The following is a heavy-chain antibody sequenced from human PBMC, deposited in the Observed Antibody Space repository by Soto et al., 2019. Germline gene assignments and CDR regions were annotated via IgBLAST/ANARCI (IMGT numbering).Heavy chain of an antibody. V-gene: IGHV3-23*01. CDR2: ISGSGGST. J-gene: IGHJ3*02. CDR3: AKDPIRLPVNVVVPAAIDDDAFDI. CDR1: GFTFSSYA. D-gene: IGHD2-2*01. Sequence: GGSLRLSCAASGFTFSSYAMSWVRQAPGKGLEWVSAISGSGGSTYYADSVKGRFTISRDNSKNTLYLQMNSLRAEDTAVYYCAKDPIRLPVNVVVPAAIDDDAFDIWGQGTMVTVSS.